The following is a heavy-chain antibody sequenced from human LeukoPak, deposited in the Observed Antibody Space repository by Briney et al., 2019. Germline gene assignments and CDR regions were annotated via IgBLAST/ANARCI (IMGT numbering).Heavy chain of an antibody. Sequence: PGGSLRLSCAASGFTFSSYGMHWVRQAPGKGLEWVAVISYDGSNKYYADSVKGRFTISRNNSKNTLYLQMNSLRAEDTAVYYCAKDYRWNARARPNDAFDIWGQGTMVTVSS. CDR3: AKDYRWNARARPNDAFDI. V-gene: IGHV3-30*18. J-gene: IGHJ3*02. CDR2: ISYDGSNK. CDR1: GFTFSSYG. D-gene: IGHD1-1*01.